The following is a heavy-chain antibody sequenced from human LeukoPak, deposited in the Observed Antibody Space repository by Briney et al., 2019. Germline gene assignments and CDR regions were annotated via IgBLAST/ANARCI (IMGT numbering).Heavy chain of an antibody. Sequence: PSETLSVTRTVSGGSISSYCWTWIRQPPGKGLEWIGYIYYTGITNYNPSLKSRLTMSVDTSRNQFSLRLSSVTAADTAVYYCARGVREISWFDCWGQGTLVPVSS. V-gene: IGHV4-59*01. CDR1: GGSISSYC. CDR2: IYYTGIT. J-gene: IGHJ4*02. CDR3: ARGVREISWFDC. D-gene: IGHD3-10*01.